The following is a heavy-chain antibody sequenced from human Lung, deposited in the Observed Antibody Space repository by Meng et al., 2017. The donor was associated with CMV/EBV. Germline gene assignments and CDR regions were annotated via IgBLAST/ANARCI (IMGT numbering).Heavy chain of an antibody. CDR2: IYYSGST. Sequence: SLXCTVSGGSISSYYWSWIRQPPGKGLEWIGYIYYSGSTNYNPSLKSRVTISVDTSKNQFSLKLSSVTAADTAVYYCARVDGTYYDFWSGSVGSWFDPWGQGTXVTVSS. CDR3: ARVDGTYYDFWSGSVGSWFDP. D-gene: IGHD3-3*01. CDR1: GGSISSYY. J-gene: IGHJ5*02. V-gene: IGHV4-59*01.